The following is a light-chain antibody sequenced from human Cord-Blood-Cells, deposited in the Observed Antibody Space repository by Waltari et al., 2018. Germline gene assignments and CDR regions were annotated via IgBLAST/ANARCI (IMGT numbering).Light chain of an antibody. CDR1: QSVSSN. J-gene: IGKJ1*01. CDR3: QQYNNRPWT. CDR2: GAS. Sequence: LVLPQSPATLSVSTGERAPLPCRASQSVSSNLAWYQQKPGQAPTLLIYGASTRATGIPARFSGSGSGTEFTLTISSLQSEDFAVYYCQQYNNRPWTFGQGTKVEIK. V-gene: IGKV3-15*01.